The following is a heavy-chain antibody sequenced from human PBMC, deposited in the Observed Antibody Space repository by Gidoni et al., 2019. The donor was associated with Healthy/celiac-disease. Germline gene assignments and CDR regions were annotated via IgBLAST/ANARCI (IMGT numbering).Heavy chain of an antibody. V-gene: IGHV1-46*01. CDR1: GYTFTSYY. Sequence: QVQLVQSGAEVTTPGASVKVSCTASGYTFTSYYMHWVRQAPGQGLEWMGIINPSGGSTSYAQKFQGRVTMTRDTSTSTVYMELSSLRSEDTAVYYCARDLVVITTLDYWGQGTLVTVSS. D-gene: IGHD3-22*01. CDR3: ARDLVVITTLDY. J-gene: IGHJ4*02. CDR2: INPSGGST.